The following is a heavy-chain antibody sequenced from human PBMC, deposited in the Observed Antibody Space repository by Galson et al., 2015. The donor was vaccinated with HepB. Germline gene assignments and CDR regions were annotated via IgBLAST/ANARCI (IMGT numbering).Heavy chain of an antibody. CDR3: ARSSRSGGGFDC. D-gene: IGHD2-15*01. CDR1: GFTFSDYY. J-gene: IGHJ4*02. CDR2: ITSSSSYT. V-gene: IGHV3-11*06. Sequence: SLRLSCAASGFTFSDYYMSWIRQAPGKGLEWVSYITSSSSYTNYADSVKGRFTISRDNAKNSLYLQMNSLRAEDTAVYYCARSSRSGGGFDCWGQGTLVTVSS.